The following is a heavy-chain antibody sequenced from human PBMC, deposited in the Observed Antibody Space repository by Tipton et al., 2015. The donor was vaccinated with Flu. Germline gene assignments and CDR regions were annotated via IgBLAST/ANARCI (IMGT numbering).Heavy chain of an antibody. J-gene: IGHJ4*02. CDR3: AKDRGLVVDSGSSGGLDY. Sequence: SLRLSCVASGFTFRSYAMSWVRQAPGKGLEWVAGVSGSGIRTYYGDSVKGRFTISRGSSKNTLYLQMNRLRAEDTAVYFCAKDRGLVVDSGSSGGLDYWGRGTLVTVSS. CDR1: GFTFRSYA. V-gene: IGHV3-23*01. CDR2: VSGSGIRT. D-gene: IGHD2-21*01.